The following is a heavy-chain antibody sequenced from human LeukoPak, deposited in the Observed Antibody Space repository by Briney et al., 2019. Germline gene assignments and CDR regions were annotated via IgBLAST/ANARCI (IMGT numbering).Heavy chain of an antibody. V-gene: IGHV3-21*06. Sequence: PGGSLRLSCAASGFIFSSYDMSWVRQAPGKGLEWVSSISSTTRNIFYADSVMGRFTISRDNAKNSLYLQMNSLRVEDTAMYYCARDPSGTHSNYDWGFDHWGQGALVSVSS. D-gene: IGHD3-16*01. CDR2: ISSTTRNI. CDR1: GFIFSSYD. J-gene: IGHJ4*02. CDR3: ARDPSGTHSNYDWGFDH.